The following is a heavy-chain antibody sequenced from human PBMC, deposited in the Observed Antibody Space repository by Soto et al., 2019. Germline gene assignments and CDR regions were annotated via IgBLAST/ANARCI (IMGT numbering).Heavy chain of an antibody. CDR3: ARVYGDYSALFDH. Sequence: GGSLRLSCAASGFTFSTYAMQWGRQAPGKGLEWVTVMSYDGRNKFYTDSVKGRFTISRDNSKNTLYLQMDSLRAEDTAVYYCARVYGDYSALFDHWGQGTLVTVSS. V-gene: IGHV3-30*04. CDR2: MSYDGRNK. D-gene: IGHD4-17*01. CDR1: GFTFSTYA. J-gene: IGHJ4*02.